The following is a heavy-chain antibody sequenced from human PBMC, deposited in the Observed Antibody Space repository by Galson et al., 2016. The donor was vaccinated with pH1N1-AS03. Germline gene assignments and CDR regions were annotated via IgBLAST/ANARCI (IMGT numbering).Heavy chain of an antibody. CDR1: GGTFSSYA. J-gene: IGHJ4*02. CDR3: ARFLIRDGYTSNYFDY. CDR2: IIAMFGTA. Sequence: SVKVSCKASGGTFSSYAISWVRQAPGQGLEWMGGIIAMFGTANYAQKVQGRVTITADKSTSTAYMELSSLRSEDTAVYYCARFLIRDGYTSNYFDYWGQRTLVTVSS. D-gene: IGHD5-24*01. V-gene: IGHV1-69*06.